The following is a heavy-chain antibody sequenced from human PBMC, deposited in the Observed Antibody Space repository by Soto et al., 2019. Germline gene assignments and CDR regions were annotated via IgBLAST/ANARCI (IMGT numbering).Heavy chain of an antibody. V-gene: IGHV1-18*04. Sequence: GASVKVSCKASGYTFTSYGISWVRQAPGQGLEWMGWISAYNGNTNYAQKLQGRVTTTTDTSTSTAYMELRSLRSDDTAVYYCARDPVAVAGLNWFDPWGQGTLVTVSS. CDR1: GYTFTSYG. D-gene: IGHD6-19*01. J-gene: IGHJ5*02. CDR2: ISAYNGNT. CDR3: ARDPVAVAGLNWFDP.